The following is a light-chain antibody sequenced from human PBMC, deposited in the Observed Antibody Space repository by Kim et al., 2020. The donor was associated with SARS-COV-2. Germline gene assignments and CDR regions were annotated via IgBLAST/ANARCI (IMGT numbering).Light chain of an antibody. J-gene: IGKJ3*01. V-gene: IGKV1-39*01. Sequence: DIQMTQSQSSLSASVGDRVTITCRTTQSISSHLNWYQQKPGRAPKLLISAASTLQGGVPSRFSGSGSETDFTLTISSLQPEDFATYFCQQSYITLFTFGPGTKVDIK. CDR3: QQSYITLFT. CDR2: AAS. CDR1: QSISSH.